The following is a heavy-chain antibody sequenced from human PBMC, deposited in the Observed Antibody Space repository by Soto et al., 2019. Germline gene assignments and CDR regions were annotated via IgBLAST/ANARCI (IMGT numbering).Heavy chain of an antibody. V-gene: IGHV3-23*01. CDR3: AKDLSHGDTADY. Sequence: EVQLLESGGGLVQPGGSLRLSCAASGFTFSSYAMSWVRQAPGKGLEWVSAISGSGGSTYYADSVKGRFTISRDNSKNPLYLQMNSLRAEDTAVYYCAKDLSHGDTADYWGQGTLVTVSS. CDR1: GFTFSSYA. CDR2: ISGSGGST. D-gene: IGHD5-18*01. J-gene: IGHJ4*02.